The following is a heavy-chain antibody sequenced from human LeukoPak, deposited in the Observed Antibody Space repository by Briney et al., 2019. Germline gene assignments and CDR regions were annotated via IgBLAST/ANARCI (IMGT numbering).Heavy chain of an antibody. V-gene: IGHV3-23*01. CDR1: GFTFSSYA. Sequence: GGSLRLSCAASGFTFSSYAMSWVRQAPGKGLEWVSAISGSGGSTYYADSVKGRFTISGDNSKNTLYLQMNSLRAEDTAVYYCAKDRYSSSWEGYWGQGTLVTVSS. D-gene: IGHD6-13*01. CDR2: ISGSGGST. CDR3: AKDRYSSSWEGY. J-gene: IGHJ4*02.